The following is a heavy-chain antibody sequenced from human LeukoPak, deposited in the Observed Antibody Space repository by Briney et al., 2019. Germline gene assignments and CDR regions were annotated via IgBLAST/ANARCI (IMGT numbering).Heavy chain of an antibody. CDR2: ISYDGSNK. J-gene: IGHJ4*02. D-gene: IGHD5-18*01. V-gene: IGHV3-30*18. Sequence: PGGSLRLSCAASGFTFSSYGMHWVRQAPGKGLEWVAVISYDGSNKYYADSVKGRFTISRDNSKNTLYLQMKSLRAEDTAVYYCAKDSTAMVNREYFDYWGQGTLVTVSS. CDR3: AKDSTAMVNREYFDY. CDR1: GFTFSSYG.